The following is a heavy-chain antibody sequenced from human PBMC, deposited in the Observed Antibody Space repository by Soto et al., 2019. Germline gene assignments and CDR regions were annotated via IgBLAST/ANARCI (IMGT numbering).Heavy chain of an antibody. CDR1: GLTFSTNT. J-gene: IGHJ4*02. Sequence: EVQLVESGGGFVQRGGSLRLSCAVSGLTFSTNTINWVRQAPGKGLEWVSYISTSSTAIYYADSVKGRLTISRDDAKSSLYLQMNSLRDEDTAVYYCVITDSGRERGYWGQGTLVTVSS. CDR2: ISTSSTAI. D-gene: IGHD3-10*01. V-gene: IGHV3-48*02. CDR3: VITDSGRERGY.